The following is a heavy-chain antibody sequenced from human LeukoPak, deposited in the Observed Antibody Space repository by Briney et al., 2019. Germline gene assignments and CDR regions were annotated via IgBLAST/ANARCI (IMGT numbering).Heavy chain of an antibody. V-gene: IGHV1-18*01. CDR2: ISAYNGNT. CDR3: ARIRDVDTAMATFDY. J-gene: IGHJ4*02. D-gene: IGHD5-18*01. CDR1: GYTLTSYG. Sequence: GASVKVSCKASGYTLTSYGISWVRQAPGQGLEWMGWISAYNGNTNYAQKLQGRVTMTTDTSTSTAYMELRSLRSDDTAVYYCARIRDVDTAMATFDYWGQGTLVTVSS.